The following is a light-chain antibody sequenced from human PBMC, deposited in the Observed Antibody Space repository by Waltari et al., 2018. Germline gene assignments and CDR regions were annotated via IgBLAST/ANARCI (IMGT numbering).Light chain of an antibody. CDR3: QASDSNTAGAV. V-gene: IGLV3-1*01. J-gene: IGLJ2*01. Sequence: SSDLAQPPSVSVSPGQTASITRPGHNLGANPPSWHRQKPGQSPVLVIFQDNKRPSGIPGRFSGSNSGNTATLTISGTQAMDEADYYCQASDSNTAGAVFGGGTRLTVL. CDR2: QDN. CDR1: NLGANP.